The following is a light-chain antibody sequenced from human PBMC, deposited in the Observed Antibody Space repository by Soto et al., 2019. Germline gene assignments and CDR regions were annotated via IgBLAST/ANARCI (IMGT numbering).Light chain of an antibody. V-gene: IGKV3-15*01. J-gene: IGKJ4*01. CDR1: QSVSSN. Sequence: EIVMTQSPATLSVSPGERATLSCRASQSVSSNLAWYQQKPGQAPRLLIYGASTRATGIPARFSGSGSGTEFTLTISSLQSEDFAVYYCQQYNNWPWLTFVGGTKVEIK. CDR3: QQYNNWPWLT. CDR2: GAS.